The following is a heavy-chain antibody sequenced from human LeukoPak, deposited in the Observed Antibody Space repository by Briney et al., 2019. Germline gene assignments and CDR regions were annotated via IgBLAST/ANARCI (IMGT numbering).Heavy chain of an antibody. V-gene: IGHV3-30*02. CDR2: IQYDGSDK. D-gene: IGHD5-18*01. CDR3: AKSSSRLDTSSFEY. Sequence: GGSLRLSCAASGFTFSSYGIHWVRQAPGKGLEWVTFIQYDGSDKYADSVRGRFTISRDNSKNVLYLQMNSLRAEDTALYYCAKSSSRLDTSSFEYWGQGTLVTVSS. CDR1: GFTFSSYG. J-gene: IGHJ4*02.